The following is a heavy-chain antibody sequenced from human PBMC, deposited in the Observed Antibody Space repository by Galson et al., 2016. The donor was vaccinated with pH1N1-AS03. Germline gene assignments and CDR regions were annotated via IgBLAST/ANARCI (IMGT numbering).Heavy chain of an antibody. V-gene: IGHV3-64D*06. J-gene: IGHJ3*02. CDR3: IKEGNRLQSRRSDAFDI. CDR1: GFTFRTFS. D-gene: IGHD5-18*01. Sequence: SLRLSCAASGFTFRTFSIYWVRQAPGKGLEYVSGISDNGINTYYADPVKARLTISRDKSKNTAYLQMSSLRTEDSAVYYCIKEGNRLQSRRSDAFDIWGRGTMVTVSS. CDR2: ISDNGINT.